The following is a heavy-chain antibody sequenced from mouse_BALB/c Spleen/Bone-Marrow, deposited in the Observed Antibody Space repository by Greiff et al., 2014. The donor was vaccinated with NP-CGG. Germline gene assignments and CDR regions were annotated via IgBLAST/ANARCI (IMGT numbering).Heavy chain of an antibody. CDR3: ARELVRGMDY. Sequence: QVQLKESGAELVRPGTSVKVSCKASGYAFTNYWIERIKQRPGQGLEWIGVINPGSGGINYNEKFKGKATLTADKSSSTAYMQLSSLTSDDSAFYFCARELVRGMDYWGRGTSVTVSS. CDR1: GYAFTNYW. CDR2: INPGSGGI. D-gene: IGHD1-1*01. V-gene: IGHV1-54*01. J-gene: IGHJ4*01.